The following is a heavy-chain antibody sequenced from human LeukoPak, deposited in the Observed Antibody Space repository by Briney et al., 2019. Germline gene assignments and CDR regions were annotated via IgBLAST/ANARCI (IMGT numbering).Heavy chain of an antibody. Sequence: GGSLRLSCAASGFTFSSYTMNWVRQAPGKGLEWVSSITSSSSYIYYANSVKGRLTISRDNAKKSLYLQMNSLRAEDTAVYYCARDGDILTGYYKYYFDYWGQGTLVTVSS. CDR1: GFTFSSYT. CDR2: ITSSSSYI. V-gene: IGHV3-21*01. D-gene: IGHD3-9*01. J-gene: IGHJ4*02. CDR3: ARDGDILTGYYKYYFDY.